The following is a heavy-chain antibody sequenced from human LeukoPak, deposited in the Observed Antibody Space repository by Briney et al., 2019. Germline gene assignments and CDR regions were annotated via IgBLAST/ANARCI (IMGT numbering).Heavy chain of an antibody. CDR3: ANQAAAGAFDI. J-gene: IGHJ3*02. CDR1: GGSFSGYY. CDR2: INHSGST. V-gene: IGHV4-34*01. D-gene: IGHD6-13*01. Sequence: PSETLSLTCAVYGGSFSGYYWSWIRQPPGKGLEWIGEINHSGSTNYNPSLKSRVTISVDTSKNQFSLKLSSVTAADTAVYYCANQAAAGAFDIWGQGTMVTVSS.